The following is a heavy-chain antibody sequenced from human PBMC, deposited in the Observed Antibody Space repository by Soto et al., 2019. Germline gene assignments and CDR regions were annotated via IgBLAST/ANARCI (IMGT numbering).Heavy chain of an antibody. J-gene: IGHJ6*02. CDR3: ARLAALRATESPLDA. CDR1: GYSFTSYW. Sequence: PGESLKISCKGSGYSFTSYWISWVRQMPGKGLEWMGRIDPSDSYTNYSPSFQGHVTISADKSISTAYLQWGSLKASDTAMYYCARLAALRATESPLDAWGQGTPVTVSS. V-gene: IGHV5-10-1*01. CDR2: IDPSDSYT. D-gene: IGHD3-16*01.